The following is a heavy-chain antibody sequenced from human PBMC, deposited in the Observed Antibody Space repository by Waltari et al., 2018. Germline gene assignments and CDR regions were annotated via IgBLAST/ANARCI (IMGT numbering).Heavy chain of an antibody. CDR2: TYYRSKWYN. Sequence: QVQLQQSGPGLVKPSQTLSLTCAISGDSVSSNSAAWHWIRQSPSRGLEWLGRTYYRSKWYNDYAVSVKSRITINPDTSKNQFSLQLNSVTPEDTAVYYCARGNNWNDSEENYYYGMDVWGQGTTVTVSS. J-gene: IGHJ6*02. V-gene: IGHV6-1*01. D-gene: IGHD1-1*01. CDR3: ARGNNWNDSEENYYYGMDV. CDR1: GDSVSSNSAA.